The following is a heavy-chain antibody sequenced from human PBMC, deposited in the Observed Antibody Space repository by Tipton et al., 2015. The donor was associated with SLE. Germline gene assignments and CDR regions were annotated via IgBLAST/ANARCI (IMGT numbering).Heavy chain of an antibody. D-gene: IGHD3-3*01. Sequence: TLSLTCTVSGGSISNYYWTWIRQPPGKGLEWIGYIYYSGGTNYNPSLKSRVTISVDTSKNQFSVKLNSVTAADTSVYYCARSYYDFWSGSVRGYFDDWGQGTLVTVST. CDR1: GGSISNYY. CDR3: ARSYYDFWSGSVRGYFDD. CDR2: IYYSGGT. V-gene: IGHV4-59*01. J-gene: IGHJ4*02.